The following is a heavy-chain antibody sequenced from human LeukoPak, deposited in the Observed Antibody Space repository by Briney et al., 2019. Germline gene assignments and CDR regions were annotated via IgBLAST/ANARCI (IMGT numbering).Heavy chain of an antibody. CDR1: GGTCSSYA. J-gene: IGHJ4*02. CDR2: IIPILGIA. D-gene: IGHD4-17*01. CDR3: AKDGNDYGDR. V-gene: IGHV1-69*04. Sequence: ASVKVSCKASGGTCSSYAISWVRQAPGQGLEWMGRIIPILGIANYAQKFQGRVTITADKSTGTAYMELSSLRSEDTAVYYCAKDGNDYGDRWGQGTLVTVSS.